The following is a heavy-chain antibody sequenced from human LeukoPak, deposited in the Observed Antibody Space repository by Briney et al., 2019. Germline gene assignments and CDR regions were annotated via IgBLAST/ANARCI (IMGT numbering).Heavy chain of an antibody. CDR3: ARDYVVRLDDYMDV. J-gene: IGHJ6*03. Sequence: PGRSLRLSCAASGFIFRNYAIHWVRQAPGKGLEWVATISSSGSHTYYADSVKGRFTISRDNSRTTLDLQMNSLRPEDTAVYYCARDYVVRLDDYMDVWGNGTTVIVSS. V-gene: IGHV3-30*01. CDR1: GFIFRNYA. D-gene: IGHD3-10*01. CDR2: ISSSGSHT.